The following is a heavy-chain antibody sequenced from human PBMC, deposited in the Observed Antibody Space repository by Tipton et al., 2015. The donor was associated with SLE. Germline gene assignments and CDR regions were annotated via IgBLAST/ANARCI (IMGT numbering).Heavy chain of an antibody. CDR1: GFTFSSYW. Sequence: SLRLSCAASGFTFSSYWMSWVRQAPGKGLEWVANIKQDGSEKYYVDSVKGRFTISRDNAKNSLYLQMNSLRAEDTVVYYCARKHSSSYWYFDLWGRGTLVTVSS. J-gene: IGHJ2*01. V-gene: IGHV3-7*01. D-gene: IGHD6-6*01. CDR2: IKQDGSEK. CDR3: ARKHSSSYWYFDL.